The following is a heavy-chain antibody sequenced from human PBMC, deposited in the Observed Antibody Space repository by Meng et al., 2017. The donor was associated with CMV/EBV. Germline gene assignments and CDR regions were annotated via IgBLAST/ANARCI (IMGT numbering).Heavy chain of an antibody. CDR1: GFTFSSYA. V-gene: IGHV3-23*01. CDR2: ISGSGGST. D-gene: IGHD3-22*01. CDR3: SKGGYYDSRGPLPPFDY. Sequence: GESLKISCAASGFTFSSYAMSWVRQAPGKGLEWVSAISGSGGSTYYADSVKGRFTISRDNSKNTLYLQMNSLRAEDTAVYSCSKGGYYDSRGPLPPFDYWGQGTLVTVSS. J-gene: IGHJ4*02.